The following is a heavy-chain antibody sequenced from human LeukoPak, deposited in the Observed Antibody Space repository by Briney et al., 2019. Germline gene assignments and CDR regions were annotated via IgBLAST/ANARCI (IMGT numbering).Heavy chain of an antibody. V-gene: IGHV3-30*04. CDR2: ILEDGTTQ. CDR1: GFTFRNYM. D-gene: IGHD6-19*01. Sequence: GSLRLSCAASGFTFRNYMMHWVRQAPGKGLDWVAVILEDGTTQHYADSVKGRFSISRDNNKNSLYLQMNSLRAEDTAVYYCAKDSSQQIALAGTAFDYWGQGTLVTVSS. CDR3: AKDSSQQIALAGTAFDY. J-gene: IGHJ4*02.